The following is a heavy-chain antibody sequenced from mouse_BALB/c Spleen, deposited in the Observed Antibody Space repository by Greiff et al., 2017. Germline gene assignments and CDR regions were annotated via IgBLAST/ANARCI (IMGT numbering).Heavy chain of an antibody. Sequence: QVQLQQPGAELVKPGASVKLSCKASGYTFTSYWMHWVKQRPGQGLEWIGEIDPSDSYTNYNQKFKGKATLTVDKSSSTAYMQLSSLTSEDSAVYYCARRGSPGTVDYWGQGTSVTVSS. CDR1: GYTFTSYW. CDR3: ARRGSPGTVDY. V-gene: IGHV1-69*02. CDR2: IDPSDSYT. J-gene: IGHJ4*01. D-gene: IGHD4-1*01.